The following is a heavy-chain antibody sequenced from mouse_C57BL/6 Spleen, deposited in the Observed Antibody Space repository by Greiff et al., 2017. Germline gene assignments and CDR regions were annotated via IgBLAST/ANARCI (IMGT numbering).Heavy chain of an antibody. CDR3: ARRIYDGYYLYAMDY. J-gene: IGHJ4*01. CDR2: IDPSDSYT. CDR1: GYTFTSYW. V-gene: IGHV1-69*01. Sequence: QVQLQQPGAELVMPGASVKLSCKASGYTFTSYWMHWVKPRPGQGLEWIGEIDPSDSYTNYNQKFKGKSTLTVDKSSSTAYMQLSSLTSEDSAVYYCARRIYDGYYLYAMDYWGQGTSVTVSS. D-gene: IGHD2-3*01.